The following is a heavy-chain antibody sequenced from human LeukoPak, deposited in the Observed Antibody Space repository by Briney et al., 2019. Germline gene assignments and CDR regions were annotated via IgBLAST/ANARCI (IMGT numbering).Heavy chain of an antibody. D-gene: IGHD4-17*01. V-gene: IGHV3-23*01. CDR1: GFTVSSYY. Sequence: GGSLRLSCAASGFTVSSYYMSWVRQAPGKGLEWVSAISGSGGSTYYADSVKGRFTISRDNSKNTLYLQMNSLRAEDTAVYYCAKDFETVTRPGDYWGQGTLVTVSS. CDR2: ISGSGGST. J-gene: IGHJ4*02. CDR3: AKDFETVTRPGDY.